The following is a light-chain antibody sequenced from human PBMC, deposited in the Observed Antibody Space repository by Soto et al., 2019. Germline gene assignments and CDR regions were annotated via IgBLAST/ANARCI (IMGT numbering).Light chain of an antibody. V-gene: IGKV3-20*01. CDR1: QSVSSR. CDR2: GAS. J-gene: IGKJ5*01. CDR3: QQYVTSAIT. Sequence: EIVMPQSPAPPSLSPGKKAPLSRRASQSVSSRLAWYQRKPGQAPRLLIYGASSRATGIPDRFSGSGSGTDFTLTISSLEPEDFALYYCQQYVTSAITFGQGTRLEI.